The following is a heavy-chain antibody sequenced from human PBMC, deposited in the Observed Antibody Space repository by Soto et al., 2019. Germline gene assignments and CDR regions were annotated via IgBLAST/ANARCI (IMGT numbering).Heavy chain of an antibody. CDR1: GGSISSYY. J-gene: IGHJ5*02. CDR2: IYYSGST. Sequence: PSETLSLTSTVSGGSISSYYWSWIRQPPGKGLEWIGYIYYSGSTNYNPSLKSRVTISVDTSKNQFSLKLSSVTAADTAVYYCARVLFGRGNWFDPWGQGTLVTVSS. D-gene: IGHD3-3*01. CDR3: ARVLFGRGNWFDP. V-gene: IGHV4-59*01.